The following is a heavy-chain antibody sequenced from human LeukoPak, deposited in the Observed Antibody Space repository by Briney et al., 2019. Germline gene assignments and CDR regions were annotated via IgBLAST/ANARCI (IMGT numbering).Heavy chain of an antibody. V-gene: IGHV1-2*02. CDR1: GYTFTGYY. CDR2: INPNSGGT. J-gene: IGHJ4*02. D-gene: IGHD1-26*01. CDR3: ARVRAQWELPPDY. Sequence: ASVKVSCKASGYTFTGYYMHWVRQAPGQGLGWMGWINPNSGGTNYAQKFQGRVTMTRDTSISTAYMELSRLRSDDTAVYYCARVRAQWELPPDYWGQGTLVTVSS.